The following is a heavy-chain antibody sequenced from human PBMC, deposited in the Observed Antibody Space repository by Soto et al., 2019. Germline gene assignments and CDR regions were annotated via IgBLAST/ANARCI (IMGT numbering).Heavy chain of an antibody. J-gene: IGHJ3*02. V-gene: IGHV3-74*01. CDR1: GFTFSSYW. CDR3: ARDSHTFDTVTGENALDI. CDR2: INSDGSST. Sequence: GGSLRLSCAASGFTFSSYWMHWVRQAPGKGLVWVSRINSDGSSTSYADSVKGRFTICRDNAKNTLYLQMNSLRAEDRAVYYGARDSHTFDTVTGENALDIWGQGTMVTVSS. D-gene: IGHD4-17*01.